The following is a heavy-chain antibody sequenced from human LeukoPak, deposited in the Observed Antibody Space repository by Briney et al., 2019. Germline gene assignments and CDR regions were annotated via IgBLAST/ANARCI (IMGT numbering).Heavy chain of an antibody. CDR3: ARTTEGGYSYGYFYYYYMDV. J-gene: IGHJ6*03. V-gene: IGHV4-59*01. Sequence: SETLSLTCTVSGGSISSYYWSWIRQPPGKGLEWIGYIYYSGSTNYKSSLKSRVTISVDTSKNQFSLKLSSVTAADTAVYYCARTTEGGYSYGYFYYYYMDVWGKGTTVTVSS. D-gene: IGHD5-18*01. CDR1: GGSISSYY. CDR2: IYYSGST.